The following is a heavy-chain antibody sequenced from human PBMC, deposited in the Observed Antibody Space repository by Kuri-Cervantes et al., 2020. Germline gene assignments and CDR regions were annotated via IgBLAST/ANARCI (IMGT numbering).Heavy chain of an antibody. CDR3: TRRAPHLGFEDY. Sequence: GGSLRLSCTASGFTFSRYWMHWIRQAPGKGLEWIAFISFSAKTTYYADSVKGRFTISRDDVNNSVHLKMVNLRVEDTAMYYCTRRAPHLGFEDYWGQGTLVTVSS. CDR2: ISFSAKTT. V-gene: IGHV3-48*01. CDR1: GFTFSRYW. J-gene: IGHJ4*02. D-gene: IGHD3-9*01.